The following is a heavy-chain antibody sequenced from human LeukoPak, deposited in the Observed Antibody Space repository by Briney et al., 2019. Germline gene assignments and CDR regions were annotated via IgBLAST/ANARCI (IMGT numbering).Heavy chain of an antibody. J-gene: IGHJ6*02. D-gene: IGHD2/OR15-2a*01. CDR2: SRNKASSYTT. CDR3: GRIAIYANNGMDV. Sequence: GESQRLSCAASGFKFSDHYIDWVRQAPGKGLEWVGLSRNKASSYTTEYAASVEGRFTISRDVSESSLYLQMNSLRTEDTAVYYCGRIAIYANNGMDVWGQGTTVTVSS. CDR1: GFKFSDHY. V-gene: IGHV3-72*01.